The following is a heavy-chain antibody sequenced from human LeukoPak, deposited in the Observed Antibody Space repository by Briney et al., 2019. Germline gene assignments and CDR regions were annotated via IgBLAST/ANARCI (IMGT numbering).Heavy chain of an antibody. CDR1: GDSISINDYY. D-gene: IGHD3-10*01. V-gene: IGHV4-30-4*01. Sequence: SETLSLTCTVSGDSISINDYYWSWIRQPPGKGLEWIGYIYYSGSTYYNPSLKSRVTISVDTSKNQFSLKLTSVTAADTAVYYCARRFTMVRGARRDGFDIWGQGTMVTVSS. CDR3: ARRFTMVRGARRDGFDI. J-gene: IGHJ3*02. CDR2: IYYSGST.